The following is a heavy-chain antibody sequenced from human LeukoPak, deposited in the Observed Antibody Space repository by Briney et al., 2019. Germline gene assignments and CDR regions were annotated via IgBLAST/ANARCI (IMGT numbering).Heavy chain of an antibody. J-gene: IGHJ4*02. CDR1: GFTFSDYA. D-gene: IGHD1-7*01. V-gene: IGHV3-30-3*01. CDR3: ARDYWWNYDY. CDR2: ISKDGSDK. Sequence: GGSVRLSCAASGFTFSDYAIHWVRQAPGKGLEWVAVISKDGSDKYYPGSVRGRFTISRDNSKNTIYLQMDSLRAEDTAIYYCARDYWWNYDYWGQGTLVTVSS.